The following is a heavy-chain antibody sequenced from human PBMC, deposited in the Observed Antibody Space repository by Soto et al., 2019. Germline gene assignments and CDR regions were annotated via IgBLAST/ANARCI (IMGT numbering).Heavy chain of an antibody. D-gene: IGHD3-10*01. J-gene: IGHJ4*02. CDR1: GFTFSSYA. CDR2: ISGSGGST. V-gene: IGHV3-23*01. CDR3: ANWFGEPKPNDY. Sequence: SCAASGFTFSSYAMSWVRQAPGKGLEWVSAISGSGGSTYYADSVKGRFTISRDNSKNTLYLQMNSLRAEDTAVYYCANWFGEPKPNDYWGQGTLVTVS.